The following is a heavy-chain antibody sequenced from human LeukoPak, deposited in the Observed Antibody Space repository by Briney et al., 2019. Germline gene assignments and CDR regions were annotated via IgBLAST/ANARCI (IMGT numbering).Heavy chain of an antibody. CDR1: GGTFSSYA. CDR2: IIPIFGTA. J-gene: IGHJ4*02. V-gene: IGHV1-69*13. CDR3: AKDYRFSDPKSGLASDH. Sequence: SAKVSCKASGGTFSSYAISWVRQAPGQGLEWMGGIIPIFGTANYAQKFQGRVTITADESTSTAYMELSSLRSEDTAVYYCAKDYRFSDPKSGLASDHWGQGTLVTVSS. D-gene: IGHD3-16*02.